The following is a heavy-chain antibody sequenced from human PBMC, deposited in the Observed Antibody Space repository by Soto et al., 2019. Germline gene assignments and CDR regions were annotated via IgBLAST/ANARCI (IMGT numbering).Heavy chain of an antibody. J-gene: IGHJ6*02. Sequence: QVQLVQSGAEVKKPGASVKVSCKASGYTFTDYYMHWVRQAPGQGLEWMGWINPNSGGTNYAQKFQGRVTMTRDTSISTAYMELNRLRSDDTAVYXXARDQSPSSGWPGMDVWGQGTTVTVSS. D-gene: IGHD6-19*01. CDR2: INPNSGGT. CDR3: ARDQSPSSGWPGMDV. CDR1: GYTFTDYY. V-gene: IGHV1-2*02.